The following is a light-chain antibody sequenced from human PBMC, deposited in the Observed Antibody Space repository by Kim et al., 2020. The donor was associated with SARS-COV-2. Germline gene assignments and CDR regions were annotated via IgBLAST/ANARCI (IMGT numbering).Light chain of an antibody. Sequence: LAPRERDTLSCRASQSVSSSYLAWYQQKPGQAPRLLIYGASSRATGIPDRFSGSGSGTDFTLTISRLEPEDFAVYYCQQYGSSQTFGQGTKVDIK. J-gene: IGKJ1*01. CDR3: QQYGSSQT. V-gene: IGKV3-20*01. CDR1: QSVSSSY. CDR2: GAS.